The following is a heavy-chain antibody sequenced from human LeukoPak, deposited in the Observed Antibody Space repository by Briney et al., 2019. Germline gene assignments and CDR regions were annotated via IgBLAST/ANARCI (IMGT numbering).Heavy chain of an antibody. D-gene: IGHD2-15*01. CDR2: INHSGST. CDR3: ARGNRPRYCSGGSCSPLGSFDY. J-gene: IGHJ4*02. CDR1: GGSFSGYY. Sequence: SETLSLTCAVYGGSFSGYYWSWIRQPPGKGLEWIGEINHSGSTNYNPSLKSRVTISVDTSKNQFSLKLSSVTAADTAVYHCARGNRPRYCSGGSCSPLGSFDYWGQGTLVTVSS. V-gene: IGHV4-34*01.